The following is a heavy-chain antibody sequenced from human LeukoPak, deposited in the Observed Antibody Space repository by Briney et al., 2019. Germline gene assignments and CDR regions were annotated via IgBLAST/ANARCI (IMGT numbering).Heavy chain of an antibody. D-gene: IGHD3-10*01. Sequence: GRSLRLSCAASGFTFSSYAMHWVRQAPGKGLEWVAVISYDGSNKYYADSVKGRFTISRDNSKNTLYLQMNSLRAEDTAVYYCARDFNLLWFGESPLDYWGQGTLVTVSS. CDR1: GFTFSSYA. CDR3: ARDFNLLWFGESPLDY. V-gene: IGHV3-30*04. J-gene: IGHJ4*02. CDR2: ISYDGSNK.